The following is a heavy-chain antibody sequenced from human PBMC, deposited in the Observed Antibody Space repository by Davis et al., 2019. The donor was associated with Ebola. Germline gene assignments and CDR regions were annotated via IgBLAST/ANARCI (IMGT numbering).Heavy chain of an antibody. J-gene: IGHJ4*02. D-gene: IGHD6-19*01. Sequence: GESLKISCAASGFTFGSYAMSWVRQAPGKGLEWVSVIYDQSTAYADAVRGRFIISRDKSNNTLYLEMNSLRVDDTAVYYCATTQWLREFDNWGQGTLVTVSS. CDR1: GFTFGSYA. CDR3: ATTQWLREFDN. V-gene: IGHV3-53*05. CDR2: IYDQST.